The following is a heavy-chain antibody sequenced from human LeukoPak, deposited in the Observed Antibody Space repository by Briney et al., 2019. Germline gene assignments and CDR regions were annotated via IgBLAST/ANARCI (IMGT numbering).Heavy chain of an antibody. CDR1: GFSFSRHA. CDR3: ARDWWWWSRPTHGMDV. Sequence: GGSLRLSCTASGFSFSRHAMNWARQAPGKGLEWVSVLSGSGGNTFYADSVKGRFTISRDNSKNTVYLQMNRLRVEDTAVYYCARDWWWWSRPTHGMDVWGQGSTVTVSS. V-gene: IGHV3-23*01. D-gene: IGHD2-21*01. J-gene: IGHJ6*02. CDR2: LSGSGGNT.